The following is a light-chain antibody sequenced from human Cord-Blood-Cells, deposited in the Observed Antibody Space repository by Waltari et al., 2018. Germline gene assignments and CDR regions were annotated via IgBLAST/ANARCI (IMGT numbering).Light chain of an antibody. V-gene: IGLV7-46*01. CDR3: LLSYSGARV. Sequence: QAVVSQEPSLTVSPGGTVTLTCGSSTGAVTSGHYPYWFQQKPAQAPRTLIYDTSNKHSGTPARCSGSLLGGKAALTLSGAQPEDEAEYYCLLSYSGARVFGGGTKLTVL. CDR1: TGAVTSGHY. CDR2: DTS. J-gene: IGLJ3*02.